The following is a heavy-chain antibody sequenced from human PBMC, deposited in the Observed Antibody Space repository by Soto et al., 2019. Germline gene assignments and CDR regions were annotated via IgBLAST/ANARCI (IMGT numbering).Heavy chain of an antibody. Sequence: ASVKVSCKASGYTFTSYYIHWVRQAPGQGLEWMGIINLSVGSTTYAQKFQGRVTMTRDTSTSTVYMELSSLSSEDTAVYYCTRAPSYGAFDIWGQGTMVTVSS. V-gene: IGHV1-46*03. CDR2: INLSVGST. D-gene: IGHD4-17*01. J-gene: IGHJ3*02. CDR3: TRAPSYGAFDI. CDR1: GYTFTSYY.